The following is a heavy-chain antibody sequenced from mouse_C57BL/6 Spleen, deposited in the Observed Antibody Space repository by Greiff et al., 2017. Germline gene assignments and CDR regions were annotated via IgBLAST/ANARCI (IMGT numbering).Heavy chain of an antibody. V-gene: IGHV1-80*01. J-gene: IGHJ2*01. CDR1: GYAFSSYW. D-gene: IGHD2-1*01. Sequence: VKLVESGAELVKPGASVKISCKASGYAFSSYWMNWVKQRPGKGLEWIGQIYPGDGDTNYNGKFKGKATLTADKSSSTAYIQLSSLTSEDSAVYFCARYGNYDFDYWGQGTTLTVSS. CDR3: ARYGNYDFDY. CDR2: IYPGDGDT.